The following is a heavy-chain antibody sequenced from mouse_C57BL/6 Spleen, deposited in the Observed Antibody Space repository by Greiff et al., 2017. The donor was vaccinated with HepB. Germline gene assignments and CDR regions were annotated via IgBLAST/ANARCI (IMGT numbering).Heavy chain of an antibody. Sequence: LQQPGAELVKPGASVKLSCKASGYTFTSYWMHWVKQRPGQGLEWIGMIHPNSGSTNYNEKFKSKATLTVDKSSSTAYMQLSSLTSEDSAVYYCLYGSSYDAMDYWGQGTSVTVSS. V-gene: IGHV1-64*01. J-gene: IGHJ4*01. CDR3: LYGSSYDAMDY. CDR2: IHPNSGST. CDR1: GYTFTSYW. D-gene: IGHD1-1*01.